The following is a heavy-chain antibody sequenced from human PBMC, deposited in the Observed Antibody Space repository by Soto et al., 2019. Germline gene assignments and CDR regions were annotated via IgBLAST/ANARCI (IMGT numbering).Heavy chain of an antibody. CDR2: IYPGDSDT. V-gene: IGHV5-51*01. Sequence: PGESLKISCKGSGHIFSNYWIGWVRQMPGKDLEWMGIIYPGDSDTRYSPSFQGQVTITVDKSINTAYLQWSRLKASDTAIYYCARQRLWGTSGYYYFENWGQGTLVTVSS. CDR3: ARQRLWGTSGYYYFEN. CDR1: GHIFSNYW. J-gene: IGHJ4*02. D-gene: IGHD3-22*01.